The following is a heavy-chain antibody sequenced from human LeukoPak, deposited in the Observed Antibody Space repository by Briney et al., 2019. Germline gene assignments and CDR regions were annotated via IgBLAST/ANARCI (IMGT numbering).Heavy chain of an antibody. CDR3: AGSWSPYDAFDI. Sequence: PGGSLRLSCAASGFMFTSYWMSWVCQAPGKGLEWVANINQDGSAKYYVGSVKGRFTISRDNAKNSLYLQMNSLRAEDTAVYYCAGSWSPYDAFDIWGQGTMVSVSS. J-gene: IGHJ3*02. CDR2: INQDGSAK. CDR1: GFMFTSYW. V-gene: IGHV3-7*01. D-gene: IGHD6-13*01.